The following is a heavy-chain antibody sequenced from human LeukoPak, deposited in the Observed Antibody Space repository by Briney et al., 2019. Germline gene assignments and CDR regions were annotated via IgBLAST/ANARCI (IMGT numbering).Heavy chain of an antibody. Sequence: SETLSLTCAVYGGSFSGYYWSWIRQPPGKGLEWIGEINHSGSTNYNPSLKNRVTISVDTSKNQFSLKLSSVTAADTAVYYCARVRQLPTYYYYYYGMDVWGQGTTVTVSS. CDR1: GGSFSGYY. V-gene: IGHV4-34*01. D-gene: IGHD2-2*01. CDR3: ARVRQLPTYYYYYYGMDV. CDR2: INHSGST. J-gene: IGHJ6*02.